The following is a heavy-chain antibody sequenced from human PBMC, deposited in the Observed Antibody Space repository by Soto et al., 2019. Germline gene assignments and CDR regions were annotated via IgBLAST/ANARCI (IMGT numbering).Heavy chain of an antibody. CDR3: ARELDIAAAGNRNWFDP. J-gene: IGHJ5*02. CDR2: IWHDGSNK. D-gene: IGHD6-13*01. V-gene: IGHV3-33*01. Sequence: QVQLVESGGGVVQPGTSLRLSCAASGFTFSIYGMHWVRQAPGKGLEWVAVIWHDGSNKYYADSVKGRFTISRDNSKNTLYLQMNSLRPEDTAVYYCARELDIAAAGNRNWFDPWGQGTLVTVSS. CDR1: GFTFSIYG.